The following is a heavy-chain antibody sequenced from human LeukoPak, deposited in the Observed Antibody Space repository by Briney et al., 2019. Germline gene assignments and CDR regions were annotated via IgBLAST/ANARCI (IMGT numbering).Heavy chain of an antibody. J-gene: IGHJ4*02. CDR2: INHSGST. V-gene: IGHV4-34*01. D-gene: IGHD6-13*01. CDR3: ARRGWAAAGALGY. Sequence: SETLSLTCAVYGGSFSGYYWSWIRQPPGKGLEWIGEINHSGSTNYNPSLKSRVTISVDTSKNQFSLKLSSVTAADTAVYYCARRGWAAAGALGYWGQGTLVTVSS. CDR1: GGSFSGYY.